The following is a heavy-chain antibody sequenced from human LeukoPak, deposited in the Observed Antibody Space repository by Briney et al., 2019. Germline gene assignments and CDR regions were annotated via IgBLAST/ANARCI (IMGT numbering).Heavy chain of an antibody. J-gene: IGHJ2*01. Sequence: GGSLRLSCTASGFTFNSYAMSWVRQAPGKGLEWVSGISGSGGSTYYADSVKGRFTISRANSRNTLFLQMNSLRAEDTAVYYCASFYDWYFDLWGRGTLVTVSS. V-gene: IGHV3-23*01. CDR3: ASFYDWYFDL. CDR2: ISGSGGST. D-gene: IGHD3-16*01. CDR1: GFTFNSYA.